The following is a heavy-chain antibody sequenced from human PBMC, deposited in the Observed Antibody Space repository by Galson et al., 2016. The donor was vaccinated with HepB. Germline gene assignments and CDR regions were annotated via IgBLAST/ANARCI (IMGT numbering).Heavy chain of an antibody. CDR2: FHYRGPT. CDR3: ARFPSAVGHQRYSGGWFGDEG. V-gene: IGHV4-39*07. CDR1: GDSITSNTYY. D-gene: IGHD6-19*01. J-gene: IGHJ4*02. Sequence: SETLSLTCAVSGDSITSNTYYWGWIRQPPGKGLEWIGTFHYRGPTYYSPSFKSRVTISEDTSKNQLSMKLSSVTAADTTVYYCARFPSAVGHQRYSGGWFGDEGWGQGTLVTVSS.